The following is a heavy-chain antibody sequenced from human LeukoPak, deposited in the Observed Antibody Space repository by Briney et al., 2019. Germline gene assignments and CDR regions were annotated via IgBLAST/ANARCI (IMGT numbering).Heavy chain of an antibody. CDR1: GFTFDDYA. J-gene: IGHJ4*02. V-gene: IGHV3-43*02. CDR2: ISGDGGST. Sequence: GGSLRLSCAASGFTFDDYAMHWVRQAPGKGLDWVSLISGDGGSTYYADSVKGRFTISRDNSKNSLYLQMNSLRTEDTALYYCAKDIRTCTNGVCYAPGYWGQGTLVTVSS. D-gene: IGHD2-8*01. CDR3: AKDIRTCTNGVCYAPGY.